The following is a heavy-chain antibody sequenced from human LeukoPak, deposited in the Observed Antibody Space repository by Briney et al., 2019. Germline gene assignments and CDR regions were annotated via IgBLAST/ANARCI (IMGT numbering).Heavy chain of an antibody. Sequence: GGSLRVPCAASGFTFSSYAMHWVRQAPGKGLEWVAVISYDGSNKYYADSVKGRFTISRDNSKNTLYLQMNSLRAEDTAVYYCARDQNWSYDLDYWGQGTLVTVSS. V-gene: IGHV3-30-3*01. D-gene: IGHD1-7*01. CDR1: GFTFSSYA. CDR2: ISYDGSNK. CDR3: ARDQNWSYDLDY. J-gene: IGHJ4*02.